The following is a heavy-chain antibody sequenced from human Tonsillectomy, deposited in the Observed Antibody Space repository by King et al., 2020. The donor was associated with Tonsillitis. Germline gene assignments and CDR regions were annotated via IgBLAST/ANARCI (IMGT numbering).Heavy chain of an antibody. D-gene: IGHD3-22*01. Sequence: HVQLVESGGGVVQPGRSLRLSCAASAFTFSTYAMHWVRQAPGKGLEWVTVISYDGSHKYYADSVKGRFTISRDNSKNTLYLQMNSLRAEDTAVYYCVRSYYYDSSGYNYYWYFDLWGRGTLVTVSS. V-gene: IGHV3-30*04. CDR2: ISYDGSHK. J-gene: IGHJ2*01. CDR3: VRSYYYDSSGYNYYWYFDL. CDR1: AFTFSTYA.